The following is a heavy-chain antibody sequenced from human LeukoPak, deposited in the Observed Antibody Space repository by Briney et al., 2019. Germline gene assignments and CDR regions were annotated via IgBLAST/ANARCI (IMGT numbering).Heavy chain of an antibody. J-gene: IGHJ4*02. CDR1: GGSISSGDYY. D-gene: IGHD1-26*01. V-gene: IGHV4-39*07. CDR3: ARVPPSRRVGATPRAYYFDY. CDR2: INHSGST. Sequence: SETLSLTCTVSGGSISSGDYYWSWIRQPPGRGLEWIGEINHSGSTNYNPSLKSRVTISVDTSKNQFSLKLSSVTAADTAVYYCARVPPSRRVGATPRAYYFDYWGQGTLVTVSS.